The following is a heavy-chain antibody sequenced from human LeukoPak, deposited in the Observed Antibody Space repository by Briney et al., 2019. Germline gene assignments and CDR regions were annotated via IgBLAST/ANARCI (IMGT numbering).Heavy chain of an antibody. CDR1: GGSISSSSYY. CDR2: INHSGST. D-gene: IGHD1-26*01. V-gene: IGHV4-39*01. Sequence: NPSETLSLTCTVSGGSISSSSYYWSWIRQPPGKGLEWIGEINHSGSTNYNPSLKSRVTISVDTSKNQFSLKLSSVTAADTAVYYCARHWGIVDYWGQGTLVTVSS. CDR3: ARHWGIVDY. J-gene: IGHJ4*02.